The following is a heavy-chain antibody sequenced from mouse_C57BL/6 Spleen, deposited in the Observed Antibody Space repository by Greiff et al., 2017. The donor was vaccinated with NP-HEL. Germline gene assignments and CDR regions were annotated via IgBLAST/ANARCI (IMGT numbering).Heavy chain of an antibody. J-gene: IGHJ3*01. CDR3: AADGYYAGFAY. D-gene: IGHD2-3*01. Sequence: EVKVEESGGGLVKPGGSLKLSCAASGFTFSDYGMHWVRQAPEKGLEWVAYISSGSSTIYYADTVKGRFTISRDNAKNTLFLQMTSLRSEDTAMYYCAADGYYAGFAYWGQGTLVTVSA. CDR2: ISSGSSTI. V-gene: IGHV5-17*01. CDR1: GFTFSDYG.